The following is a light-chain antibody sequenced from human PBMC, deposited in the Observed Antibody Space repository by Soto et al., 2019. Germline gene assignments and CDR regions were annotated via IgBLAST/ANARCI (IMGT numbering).Light chain of an antibody. CDR2: SNN. CDR3: AAWDDSLNGLNYV. V-gene: IGLV1-44*01. CDR1: SSNIGSNT. J-gene: IGLJ1*01. Sequence: QCVLTQAPSASGTPGQRVTLSCSGSSSNIGSNTVNWYQQLPGTAPKLLIYSNNQRPSGVPDRFSGSKSGTSASLAISGLQSEDEADYYCAAWDDSLNGLNYVFGTG.